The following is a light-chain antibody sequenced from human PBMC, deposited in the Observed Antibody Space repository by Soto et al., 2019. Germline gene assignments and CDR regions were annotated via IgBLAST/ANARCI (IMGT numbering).Light chain of an antibody. Sequence: QSVLTQPPSVSGAPGQRVTISCTGSGSNIGAGYDVHWYQQLPGTAPKLLIYGNSNRPSGVPDRFSGSKSGTSAPLAITGLQAEDEADYYCQSYDSSLSGVVFGGGTKVTVL. CDR1: GSNIGAGYD. J-gene: IGLJ2*01. CDR3: QSYDSSLSGVV. V-gene: IGLV1-40*01. CDR2: GNS.